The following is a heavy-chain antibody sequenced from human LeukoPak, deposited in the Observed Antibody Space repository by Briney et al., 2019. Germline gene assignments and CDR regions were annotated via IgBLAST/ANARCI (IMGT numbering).Heavy chain of an antibody. J-gene: IGHJ4*02. CDR2: IKSKTDGGAT. D-gene: IGHD3-22*01. CDR3: YTEVITMIGVFNPANDY. CDR1: GFTFSIAW. V-gene: IGHV3-15*01. Sequence: KAGGSLRLSCAAYGFTFSIAWMNSVRQAPGKGLEWVGRIKSKTDGGATDYAAPVKGRFTISRDDSKNTLYLQMSSLKPEDTAVYYSYTEVITMIGVFNPANDYWGQGTLVTVSS.